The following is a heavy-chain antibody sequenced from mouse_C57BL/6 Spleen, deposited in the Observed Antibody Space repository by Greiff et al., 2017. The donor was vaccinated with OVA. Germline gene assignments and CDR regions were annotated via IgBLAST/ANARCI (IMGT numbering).Heavy chain of an antibody. CDR2: ISNGGGST. Sequence: EVMLVESGGGLVQPGGSLKLSCAASGFTFSDYYMYWVRQTPEKRLEWVAYISNGGGSTYYPDTVKGRFPISRDNAKNTLYLQMSRLKSEDTAMYYCARKAEDDGYYEGFAYWGQGTLVTVSA. J-gene: IGHJ3*01. CDR3: ARKAEDDGYYEGFAY. CDR1: GFTFSDYY. D-gene: IGHD2-3*01. V-gene: IGHV5-12*01.